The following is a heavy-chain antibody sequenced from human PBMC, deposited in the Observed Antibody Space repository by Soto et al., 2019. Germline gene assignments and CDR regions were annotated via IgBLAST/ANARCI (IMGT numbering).Heavy chain of an antibody. J-gene: IGHJ6*03. CDR3: AKFRGPSYSYYYMDV. CDR2: ISGSGRTT. V-gene: IGHV3-23*01. D-gene: IGHD3-16*01. CDR1: GFTFSTYA. Sequence: EVQLLESGGGLVQPGGSLRLSCATSGFTFSTYAMNWLRQAPGRGLECVSFISGSGRTTYYADSVKGRFTVSRDNSKNTLYLQMNSLRADDTALYYCAKFRGPSYSYYYMDVWGKGATVTVSS.